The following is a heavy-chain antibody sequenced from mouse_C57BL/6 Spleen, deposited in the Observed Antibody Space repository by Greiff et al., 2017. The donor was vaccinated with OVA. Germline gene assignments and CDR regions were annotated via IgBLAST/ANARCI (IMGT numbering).Heavy chain of an antibody. Sequence: QVQLQQPGAELVRPGSSVKLSCKASGYTFTSYWMHWVKQRPIQGLEWIGNIDPSDSETHYNQKFKDKATLTADKSSSTAYMQLSSLTSEDSAVYYCARRVDGYYGGAMDYWGQGTSVTVSS. CDR2: IDPSDSET. CDR3: ARRVDGYYGGAMDY. D-gene: IGHD2-3*01. V-gene: IGHV1-52*01. CDR1: GYTFTSYW. J-gene: IGHJ4*01.